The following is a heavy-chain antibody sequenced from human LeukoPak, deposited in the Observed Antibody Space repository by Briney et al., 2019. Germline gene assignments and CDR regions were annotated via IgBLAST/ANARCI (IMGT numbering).Heavy chain of an antibody. D-gene: IGHD2/OR15-2a*01. J-gene: IGHJ3*02. Sequence: SETLSLTCTVSGGSISSYYWSWIRQPPGKGLEWIGYIYYSGSTNYHPSLKSRVTISVDTSKNQFSLKLSSVTAADTAVYYCARTSTTNAFDIWGQGTMVTASS. CDR1: GGSISSYY. CDR3: ARTSTTNAFDI. V-gene: IGHV4-59*01. CDR2: IYYSGST.